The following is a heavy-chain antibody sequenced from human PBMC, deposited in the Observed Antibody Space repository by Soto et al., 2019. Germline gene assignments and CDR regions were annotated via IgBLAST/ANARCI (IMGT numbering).Heavy chain of an antibody. D-gene: IGHD2-2*01. CDR1: GGSISSSSYY. J-gene: IGHJ5*02. V-gene: IGHV4-39*01. Sequence: PSETLSLTCTVSGGSISSSSYYWGWIRQPPGKGLEWIGSIYYSGSTYYNPSLKSRVTISVDTSKNQFSLKLSSVTAADTAVYYCARHPQDCSSTSCYPNWFDPWRQGTLVTV. CDR3: ARHPQDCSSTSCYPNWFDP. CDR2: IYYSGST.